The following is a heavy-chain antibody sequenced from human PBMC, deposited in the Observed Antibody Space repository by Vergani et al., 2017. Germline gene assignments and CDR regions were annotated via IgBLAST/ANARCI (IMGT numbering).Heavy chain of an antibody. Sequence: QVQLQESGPGLVKPSETLSLTCTVSGGSISSYYWSWIRQPPGKGLEWIGYIYYSGSTNYNPSLKSRVTISVDTSKNQFSLKLSSVTAADTAVYYCARDPRDGYNYWYFDLWGRGTLVTVSS. CDR3: ARDPRDGYNYWYFDL. V-gene: IGHV4-59*12. D-gene: IGHD5-24*01. CDR1: GGSISSYY. CDR2: IYYSGST. J-gene: IGHJ2*01.